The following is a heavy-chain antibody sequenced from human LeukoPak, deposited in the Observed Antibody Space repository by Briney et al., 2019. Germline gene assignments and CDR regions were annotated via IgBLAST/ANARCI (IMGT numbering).Heavy chain of an antibody. J-gene: IGHJ4*02. CDR1: GLTFSSHG. Sequence: PGGSLRLLCAPSGLTFSSHGTRWARQAPGRGLGWVAVIWYDGSKKYHADSVKGRFTISRDNSKNTLYLQMNSLRAEDTAVYYCARDLLGYSYDAYYFDFWGQGTLVTVSS. V-gene: IGHV3-33*01. D-gene: IGHD5-18*01. CDR2: IWYDGSKK. CDR3: ARDLLGYSYDAYYFDF.